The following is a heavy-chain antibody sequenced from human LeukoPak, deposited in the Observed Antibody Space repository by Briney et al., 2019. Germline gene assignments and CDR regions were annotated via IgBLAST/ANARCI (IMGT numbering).Heavy chain of an antibody. CDR2: IYPSGST. CDR1: GGSISSYY. V-gene: IGHV4-4*07. D-gene: IGHD4-17*01. Sequence: SETLSLTCTVSGGSISSYYWSRIRQPAGKGLEWIGRIYPSGSTIYNPSLKSRVTMSIDTSKNQFSLKLNSVTAADTAVYYCARVSYGDYDLALDIWGQGTMVTVSS. J-gene: IGHJ3*02. CDR3: ARVSYGDYDLALDI.